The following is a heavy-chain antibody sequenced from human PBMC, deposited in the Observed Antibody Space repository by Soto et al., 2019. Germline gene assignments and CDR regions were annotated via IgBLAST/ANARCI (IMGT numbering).Heavy chain of an antibody. CDR1: DGSIRSGDYY. V-gene: IGHV4-30-4*01. CDR2: IYYSGST. CDR3: ARGMGGSGSYYTVYNWFDP. Sequence: SETLSLTCTVSDGSIRSGDYYWSWIRQPPGKGLEWIGYIYYSGSTYYNPSLKSRVTISVDTSKNQFSLKLSSVTAADTAVYYCARGMGGSGSYYTVYNWFDPWGQGTLVTVSS. J-gene: IGHJ5*02. D-gene: IGHD3-10*01.